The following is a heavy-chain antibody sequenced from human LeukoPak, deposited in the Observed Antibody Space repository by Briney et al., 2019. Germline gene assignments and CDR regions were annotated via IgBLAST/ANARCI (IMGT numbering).Heavy chain of an antibody. CDR1: GGTFSSYA. J-gene: IGHJ3*02. V-gene: IGHV1-69*05. CDR2: IIPIFGTA. D-gene: IGHD2-2*02. CDR3: ARGALGIEDIVVVPAVIEAFDI. Sequence: ASVKVSCKASGGTFSSYAISWVRQAPGQGLEWMGGIIPIFGTANFAQKFQGRVTITTDESTSTAYMELRSLRSEDTAVYYCARGALGIEDIVVVPAVIEAFDIWGQGTMVTVSS.